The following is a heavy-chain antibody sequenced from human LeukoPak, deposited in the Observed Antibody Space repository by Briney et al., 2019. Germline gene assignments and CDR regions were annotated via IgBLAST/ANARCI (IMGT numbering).Heavy chain of an antibody. CDR3: ASSSWYGRVDY. J-gene: IGHJ4*02. D-gene: IGHD6-13*01. V-gene: IGHV4-59*01. CDR2: IYYSGST. Sequence: SETLSLTCTVSGGSISSYYWSWIRQSPGKGLEWIGYIYYSGSTNYNPSLKSRVTISVDTSKNQFSLKLSSVTAADTAVYYCASSSWYGRVDYWGQGTLVTVSS. CDR1: GGSISSYY.